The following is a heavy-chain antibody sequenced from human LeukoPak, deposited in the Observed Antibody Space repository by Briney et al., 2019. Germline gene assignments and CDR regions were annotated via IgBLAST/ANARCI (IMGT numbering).Heavy chain of an antibody. J-gene: IGHJ4*02. CDR3: ARVDSFDSSGYYSGEDY. V-gene: IGHV1-18*01. CDR2: ISAYNGNT. Sequence: ASVKVSCKGSGYTFTSYGISWVRQAPGQRLEWMGWISAYNGNTNYAQKLQGRVTMTTDTSTRTAYMELRSLRSDDTAVYYCARVDSFDSSGYYSGEDYWGQGTLVTVSS. D-gene: IGHD3-22*01. CDR1: GYTFTSYG.